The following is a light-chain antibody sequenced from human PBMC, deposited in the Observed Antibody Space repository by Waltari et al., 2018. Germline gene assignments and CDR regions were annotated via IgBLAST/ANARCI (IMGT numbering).Light chain of an antibody. Sequence: EIVLTQSPCTLSLSPGERATLSCRASQSVTSSYLAWYQQKPGQAPRLLIYGASSRATGIPDRFSGSGSGTDFTLTISRLEPEDFAVYYCQQYGSSPWKFGQGTKVEIK. CDR1: QSVTSSY. V-gene: IGKV3-20*01. CDR2: GAS. J-gene: IGKJ1*01. CDR3: QQYGSSPWK.